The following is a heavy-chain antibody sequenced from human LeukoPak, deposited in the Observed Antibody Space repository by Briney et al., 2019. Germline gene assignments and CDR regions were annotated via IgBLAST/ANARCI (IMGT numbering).Heavy chain of an antibody. CDR1: GYTFTAYP. D-gene: IGHD4-17*01. CDR3: ARYYGALWYFDL. Sequence: ASVKVSCKPSGYTFTAYPIHWVRQAPGQGLEWMGWINPNSGGTNYAQKFQGRVTMTRDTSISTAYMELRRLTSDDTAVYYCARYYGALWYFDLWGRGTLVTVSS. V-gene: IGHV1-2*02. J-gene: IGHJ2*01. CDR2: INPNSGGT.